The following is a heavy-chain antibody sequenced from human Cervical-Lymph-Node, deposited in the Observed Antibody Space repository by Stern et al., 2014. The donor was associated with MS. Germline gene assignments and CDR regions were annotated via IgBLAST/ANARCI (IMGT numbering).Heavy chain of an antibody. D-gene: IGHD6-13*01. Sequence: VQLVESGAEVKQPGASMKVSCKASGGTFSSFEISWVRQAPGQGLEWLGGISPLFGTTNYAQQVQGRVTIVADESTNTVNMELSRLRSEDTAVYYCVRDQGGIAASWGQGTLVTVSS. V-gene: IGHV1-69*01. CDR2: ISPLFGTT. CDR1: GGTFSSFE. CDR3: VRDQGGIAAS. J-gene: IGHJ4*02.